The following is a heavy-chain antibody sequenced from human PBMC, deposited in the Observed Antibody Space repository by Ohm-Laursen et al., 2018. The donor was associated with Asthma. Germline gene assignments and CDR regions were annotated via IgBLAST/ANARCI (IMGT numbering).Heavy chain of an antibody. D-gene: IGHD3-10*01. J-gene: IGHJ4*02. CDR3: ASPLWFRELSGI. Sequence: SLRLSCAASGFTFSSYGMHWVRQAPGKGLEWVAVISSDGSNQYYGDSVKGRFTISRDNSKKMVYLQMNSLRAEDTAVYYCASPLWFRELSGIWGQGTLVTVSS. V-gene: IGHV3-30*03. CDR1: GFTFSSYG. CDR2: ISSDGSNQ.